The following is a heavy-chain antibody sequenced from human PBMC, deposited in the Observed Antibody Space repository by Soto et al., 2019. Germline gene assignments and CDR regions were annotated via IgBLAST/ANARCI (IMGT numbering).Heavy chain of an antibody. J-gene: IGHJ6*02. V-gene: IGHV3-30*18. CDR1: GFTFSNYG. D-gene: IGHD1-1*01. Sequence: GGSLRLSCAASGFTFSNYGMDWVRQTPGKGRGWVALILYDGSNEYYADSVKGRFTISRDNSKNTLYLQVSSLRAEDTAVYYCAKSRDAYNFYFYYGMDVWGQGTSVTVSS. CDR3: AKSRDAYNFYFYYGMDV. CDR2: ILYDGSNE.